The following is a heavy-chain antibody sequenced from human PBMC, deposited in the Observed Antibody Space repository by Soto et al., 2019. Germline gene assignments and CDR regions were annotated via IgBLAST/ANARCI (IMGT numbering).Heavy chain of an antibody. Sequence: EVQLVESGGGLVQPGGSLRLSCSASGFTISSYAMHWVRQAPGKGLEYVSVTYSKGGSTYYADSVKGRFTISTDNSKNSLNLQMSSRRAEDTAVYYCVRDFWGFDYWGQGTLVTVSS. V-gene: IGHV3-64D*08. CDR2: TYSKGGST. CDR1: GFTISSYA. J-gene: IGHJ4*02. D-gene: IGHD3-16*01. CDR3: VRDFWGFDY.